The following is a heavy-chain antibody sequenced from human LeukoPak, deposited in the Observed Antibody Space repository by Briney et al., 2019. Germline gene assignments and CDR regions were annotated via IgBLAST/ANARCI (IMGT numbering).Heavy chain of an antibody. V-gene: IGHV3-11*01. D-gene: IGHD5-18*01. J-gene: IGHJ6*02. CDR3: ARDERRGYSYGSYYYYYYGMDV. CDR2: ISSSGSTI. CDR1: VFTFSDYY. Sequence: PGGSLRLSCAASVFTFSDYYMSCITQAPGKGLECVSYISSSGSTIYYTDSVKGRFTISRDNAKNSLYLQMNSLRAEDTAVYYCARDERRGYSYGSYYYYYYGMDVWGQGTTVTVSS.